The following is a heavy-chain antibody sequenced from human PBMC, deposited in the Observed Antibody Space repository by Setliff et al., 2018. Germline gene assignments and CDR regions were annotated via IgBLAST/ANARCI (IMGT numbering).Heavy chain of an antibody. D-gene: IGHD1-1*01. J-gene: IGHJ3*02. Sequence: GASVKVSCKASGHTFTSYTFSWVRQAPGQGLEWMGWISAYNGNMNYAEKVQGRVTMTTDTFTRTVYMELRSLRPDDTAIYYCARGKLQRPPGGAFDIWPRDNGHRLL. CDR2: ISAYNGNM. CDR1: GHTFTSYT. V-gene: IGHV1-18*01. CDR3: ARGKLQRPPGGAFDI.